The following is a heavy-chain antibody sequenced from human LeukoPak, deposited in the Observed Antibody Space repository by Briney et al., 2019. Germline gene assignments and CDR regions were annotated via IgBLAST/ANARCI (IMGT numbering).Heavy chain of an antibody. J-gene: IGHJ4*02. CDR1: GFTFSSHW. D-gene: IGHD1-26*01. V-gene: IGHV3-74*01. CDR3: ASAIVTTRNTWDM. Sequence: PGGSLRLSCAASGFTFSSHWMHWVRQAPGKGLVWVSRISSDGSSRNYADSVKGRFTISRDNAKNMLYLQMDSLRAEDTSLYYCASAIVTTRNTWDMRGQGTQVTVSS. CDR2: ISSDGSSR.